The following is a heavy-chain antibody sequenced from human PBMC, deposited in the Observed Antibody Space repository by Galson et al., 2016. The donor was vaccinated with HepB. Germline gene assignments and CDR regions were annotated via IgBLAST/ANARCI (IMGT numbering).Heavy chain of an antibody. Sequence: SLRLSCAASGLTFSRSGLNWVRQAPGKGLQWVSYISSSISTIYYADSVKGRFTISRDNAKNSVYLQMNSLRDEDTAIYYCAREGPHLWFGFDSWGQGTLVTVSS. CDR3: AREGPHLWFGFDS. CDR2: ISSSISTI. J-gene: IGHJ4*02. V-gene: IGHV3-48*02. D-gene: IGHD3-10*01. CDR1: GLTFSRSG.